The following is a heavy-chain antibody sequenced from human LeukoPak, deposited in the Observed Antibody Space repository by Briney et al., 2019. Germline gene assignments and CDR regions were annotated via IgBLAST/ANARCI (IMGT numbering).Heavy chain of an antibody. CDR1: GYTFTRSG. Sequence: ASVKVSCKGSGYTFTRSGLSWVRHVPGQGREGMGWINAYNGNTEYAQKFQGKVHIPTDASTSTAYRDLRSLVSDDTAVYYCARDLLHQPYYDSLASTIPFDYWGPGTLVTVSS. CDR2: INAYNGNT. D-gene: IGHD3-22*01. J-gene: IGHJ4*02. CDR3: ARDLLHQPYYDSLASTIPFDY. V-gene: IGHV1-18*01.